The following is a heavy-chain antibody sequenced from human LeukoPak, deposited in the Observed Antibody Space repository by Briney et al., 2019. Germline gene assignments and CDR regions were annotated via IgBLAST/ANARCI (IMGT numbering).Heavy chain of an antibody. CDR2: IYTSGST. Sequence: SETLSLICTVSGGSISSYYWSWIRQPPGKGLEWIGYIYTSGSTNYNPSLKSRVTISVDTSKNQFSLKLSSVTAADTAVYYCARLSRTVTTEYYYYYMDVWGKGTTVTVSS. J-gene: IGHJ6*03. D-gene: IGHD4-11*01. CDR3: ARLSRTVTTEYYYYYMDV. V-gene: IGHV4-4*09. CDR1: GGSISSYY.